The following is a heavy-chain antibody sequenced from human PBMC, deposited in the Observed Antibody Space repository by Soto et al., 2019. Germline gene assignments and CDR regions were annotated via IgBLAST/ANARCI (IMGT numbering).Heavy chain of an antibody. CDR3: GIGTSMVNYYFGIDV. CDR1: GDSISSGGYS. CDR2: IHHTGNP. V-gene: IGHV4-30-2*01. D-gene: IGHD5-18*01. J-gene: IGHJ6*02. Sequence: QLQLQESGSGLVKPSQTLSLTCAVSGDSISSGGYSCSWIRQPPGKGLEWIGYIHHTGNPYYNPSLKSRVTISIDRSKSQFFLNLSSVTAADTAVYYCGIGTSMVNYYFGIDVWGQGTTVTVSS.